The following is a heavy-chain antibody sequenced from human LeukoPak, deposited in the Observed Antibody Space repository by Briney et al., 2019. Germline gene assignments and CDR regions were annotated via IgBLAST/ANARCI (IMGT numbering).Heavy chain of an antibody. CDR2: LHADSGMT. Sequence: PGGFLRLSCATSGFTFSSYAMSWVRQAPGKGLEWVSGLHADSGMTYYADSVKGRFTISRDNSKNTLYFQMNSLRAEDTAVYYCVKDFLHGPHIEPVGSVGPFDYWGQGTLVTVSS. CDR3: VKDFLHGPHIEPVGSVGPFDY. J-gene: IGHJ4*02. D-gene: IGHD2-2*01. CDR1: GFTFSSYA. V-gene: IGHV3-23*01.